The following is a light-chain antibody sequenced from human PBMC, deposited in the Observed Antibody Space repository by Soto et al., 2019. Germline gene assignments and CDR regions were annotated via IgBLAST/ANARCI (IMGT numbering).Light chain of an antibody. CDR1: SSDIGGYNY. J-gene: IGLJ1*01. V-gene: IGLV2-14*01. CDR3: SLYSSRSSVGV. Sequence: QSVLTQPASVSGSPGQSITISCTGTSSDIGGYNYVSWYQQYTGNAPKPMISEVSNRPSGISKRFSCFKSANTAFLIMSGLLTEDEADYFCSLYSSRSSVGVFGTGPTATVL. CDR2: EVS.